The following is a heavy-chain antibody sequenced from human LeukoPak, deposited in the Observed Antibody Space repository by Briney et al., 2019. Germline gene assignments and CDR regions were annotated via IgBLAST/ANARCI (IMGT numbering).Heavy chain of an antibody. CDR2: IWYDESNK. J-gene: IGHJ4*02. Sequence: GGSLRLSCAASGFSFSIYGMHWVRQAPGKGLEWVALIWYDESNKYYAESVKGRFTISRDNSKNTLYLQMNSLRAEDTAVYYCGRGHRFCSRGNCNSPVDYWGQGTLVTVSS. CDR1: GFSFSIYG. CDR3: GRGHRFCSRGNCNSPVDY. V-gene: IGHV3-33*01. D-gene: IGHD2-15*01.